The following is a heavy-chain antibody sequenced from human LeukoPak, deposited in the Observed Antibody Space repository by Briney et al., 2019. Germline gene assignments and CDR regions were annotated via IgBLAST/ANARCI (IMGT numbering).Heavy chain of an antibody. CDR1: GGSISSSNW. D-gene: IGHD3-10*01. CDR2: IYHSGST. CDR3: ARGKTYYYGSGGYAFDI. V-gene: IGHV4-4*02. J-gene: IGHJ3*02. Sequence: SGTLSLTCAVSGGSISSSNWWSWVRQPPGKGLEWIGEIYHSGSTNYNPSPKSRVTISVDTSKNQFSLKLSSVTAADTAVYYCARGKTYYYGSGGYAFDIWGQGTMVTVSS.